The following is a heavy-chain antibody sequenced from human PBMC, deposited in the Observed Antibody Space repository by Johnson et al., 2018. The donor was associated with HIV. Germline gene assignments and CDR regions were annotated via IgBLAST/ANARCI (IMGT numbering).Heavy chain of an antibody. CDR2: ISYDGSNK. J-gene: IGHJ3*02. CDR1: GFTFSSYA. D-gene: IGHD6-6*01. V-gene: IGHV3-30*04. Sequence: HVQLVESGGGVVQPGRSLRLSCAASGFTFSSYAMHWVRQAPGKGLEWVAVISYDGSNKYYADSVKGRFTISRDNSKNTLYLQMNSLRAEDTAVYYCARVGQKLVPVPRGAFDIWGQGTMVTVSS. CDR3: ARVGQKLVPVPRGAFDI.